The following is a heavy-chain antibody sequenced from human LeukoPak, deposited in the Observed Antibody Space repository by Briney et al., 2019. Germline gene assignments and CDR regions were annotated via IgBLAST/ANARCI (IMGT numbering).Heavy chain of an antibody. Sequence: ASVKVSCKVSGYTLTELSMHWVRQAPGKGLEWMGGFDPEDGETTYAQKFQGRVTMTEDTSTDTAYMELSSLRSEDTAVYYCATDGRRVGASFDYWGQGTLVTVSS. CDR3: ATDGRRVGASFDY. V-gene: IGHV1-24*01. CDR2: FDPEDGET. CDR1: GYTLTELS. J-gene: IGHJ4*02. D-gene: IGHD1-26*01.